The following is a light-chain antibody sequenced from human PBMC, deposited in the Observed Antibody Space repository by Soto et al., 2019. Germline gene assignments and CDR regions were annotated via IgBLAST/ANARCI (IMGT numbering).Light chain of an antibody. CDR2: EGS. V-gene: IGLV2-23*01. Sequence: QSALTQPASVSGSPGQSITISCTGTSNDVGSYNLVSWYQQHPGKAPKLMIYEGSEWPSGVSDRLSGSKSGNTASLTISGLQAEDEADYYCCSYAGSSTLVFGGGTKVTVL. CDR1: SNDVGSYNL. CDR3: CSYAGSSTLV. J-gene: IGLJ3*02.